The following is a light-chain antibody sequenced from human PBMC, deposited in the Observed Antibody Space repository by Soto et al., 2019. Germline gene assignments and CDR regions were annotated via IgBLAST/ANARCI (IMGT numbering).Light chain of an antibody. CDR3: QVWDSSSDHQGYV. J-gene: IGLJ1*01. Sequence: ELTRAPSVSGAPGQTARITCGRSNIGSKSVHWYQQKPGQAPVLVVYDDSYRPSGIPERFSGSNSGNTATLTISRVEAGDEADYYCQVWDSSSDHQGYVFGTGTKVTVL. CDR2: DDS. V-gene: IGLV3-21*02. CDR1: NIGSKS.